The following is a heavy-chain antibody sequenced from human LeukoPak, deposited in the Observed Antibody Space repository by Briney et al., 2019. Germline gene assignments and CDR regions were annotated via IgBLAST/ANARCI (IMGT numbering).Heavy chain of an antibody. V-gene: IGHV3-33*06. D-gene: IGHD6-19*01. J-gene: IGHJ4*02. CDR1: GFTFSSYG. CDR3: AKELGSGWSLRGLDY. CDR2: IWYDGSNK. Sequence: PERSLRLSCAASGFTFSSYGMHWVRQAPGKGLEWVAVIWYDGSNKYYADSVKGRFTISRDNSKNTLYLQMNSLRAEDTAVYYCAKELGSGWSLRGLDYWGQGTLVTVSS.